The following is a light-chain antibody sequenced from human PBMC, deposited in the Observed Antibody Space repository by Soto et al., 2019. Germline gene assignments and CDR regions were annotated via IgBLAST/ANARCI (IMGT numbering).Light chain of an antibody. CDR3: QQYNSWPLT. CDR1: QGSSSY. CDR2: AAS. J-gene: IGKJ4*01. V-gene: IGKV1-9*01. Sequence: IQLTQSPSSLSASVVYRFTITCLASQGSSSYLAWYQQKPGKAPRLLIYAASTLQSGVPSRFSGSGSGTDFTLTISSLQSEDFAVYYCQQYNSWPLTFGGGTKVDIK.